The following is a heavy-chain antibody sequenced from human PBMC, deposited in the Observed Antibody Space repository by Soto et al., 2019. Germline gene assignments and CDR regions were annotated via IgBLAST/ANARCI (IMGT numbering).Heavy chain of an antibody. J-gene: IGHJ4*02. CDR1: GGSIRSGGYY. V-gene: IGHV4-31*03. CDR2: IYYSGGT. D-gene: IGHD4-17*01. CDR3: ATMHDYGDYAPIDN. Sequence: QVQLQESGPGLVKPSQTLSLSCTVSGGSIRSGGYYWSWIRQHPGKGLEWIGYIYYSGGTDYNPSLKSRVTMSLDTSKNQFSLRLTAVTAADTAVYFCATMHDYGDYAPIDNWGQGTLVTVAT.